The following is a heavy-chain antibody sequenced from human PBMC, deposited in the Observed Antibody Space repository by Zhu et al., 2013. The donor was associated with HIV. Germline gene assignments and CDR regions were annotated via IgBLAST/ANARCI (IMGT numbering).Heavy chain of an antibody. CDR2: SSLSLVQ. CDR3: ATLDSSGYYPIDYYYYGMDV. Sequence: QVQLVQSGAEVKKPGSSVKVSCKASGGTFSSMLSAGCDRPLDKGWSGWEGSSLSLVQQTTHRSSRAESRLPRTKSTSTAYMELSSLRSEDTAVYYCATLDSSGYYPIDYYYYGMDVWGQGTTVTVSS. J-gene: IGHJ6*02. CDR1: GGTFSSML. D-gene: IGHD3-22*01. V-gene: IGHV1-69*01.